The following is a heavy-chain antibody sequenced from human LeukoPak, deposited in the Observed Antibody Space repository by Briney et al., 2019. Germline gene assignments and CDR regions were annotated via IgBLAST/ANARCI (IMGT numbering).Heavy chain of an antibody. CDR1: GFTFSSYG. CDR2: IWYDGSNK. V-gene: IGHV3-33*01. CDR3: ARDSVHYYDSSGIDY. Sequence: GRSLRLSCAASGFTFSSYGMHWVRQAPGKGLEWVAVIWYDGSNKYYADSVKGRFTISRDNSKNTLYLQMNSLRAEDTAVYYYARDSVHYYDSSGIDYWGQGTLVTVSS. D-gene: IGHD3-22*01. J-gene: IGHJ4*02.